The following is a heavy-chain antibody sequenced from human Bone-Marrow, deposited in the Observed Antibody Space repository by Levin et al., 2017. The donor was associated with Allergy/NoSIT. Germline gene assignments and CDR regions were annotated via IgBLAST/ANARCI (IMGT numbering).Heavy chain of an antibody. CDR1: GFTFDDYA. CDR3: ARDPARGYYDSSGYSGDH. Sequence: GGSLRLSCAASGFTFDDYAMHWVRQIPGKGLEWVSCITSSGDSTYYADSVKGRFTISRDNAKNSLYLQLNRLRDEDTAMYYCARDPARGYYDSSGYSGDHWGQGTLVTVSS. D-gene: IGHD3-22*01. CDR2: ITSSGDST. J-gene: IGHJ4*02. V-gene: IGHV3-48*02.